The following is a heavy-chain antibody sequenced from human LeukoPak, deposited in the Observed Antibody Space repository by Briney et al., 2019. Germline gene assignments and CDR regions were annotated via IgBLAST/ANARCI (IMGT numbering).Heavy chain of an antibody. CDR1: GFTFSSYS. D-gene: IGHD3-22*01. CDR3: VRQDYYDSSGVNFDY. Sequence: PGGSLRLSCAASGFTFSSYSMNWVRQAPGKGLEWVSSISSSSSYIYYADSVKGRFTISRDNAKNSLYLQMNSLRAEDTAVYYCVRQDYYDSSGVNFDYWGQGTLVTVSP. V-gene: IGHV3-21*01. CDR2: ISSSSSYI. J-gene: IGHJ4*02.